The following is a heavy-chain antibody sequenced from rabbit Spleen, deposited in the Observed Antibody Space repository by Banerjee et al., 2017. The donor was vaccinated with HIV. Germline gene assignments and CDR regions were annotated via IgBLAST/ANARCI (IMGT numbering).Heavy chain of an antibody. J-gene: IGHJ3*01. CDR3: VRDVGGSDARLDL. D-gene: IGHD4-2*01. Sequence: QEQLEESGGGLVKPVASLTLTCKASGFSFSNKAVMCWVRQAPGKGLEWIACIYAGSSGSTYYASWAKGRFTISKTSSTTVTLQMTSLTAADTATYFCVRDVGGSDARLDLWGPGTLVTVS. CDR2: IYAGSSGST. V-gene: IGHV1S45*01. CDR1: GFSFSNKAV.